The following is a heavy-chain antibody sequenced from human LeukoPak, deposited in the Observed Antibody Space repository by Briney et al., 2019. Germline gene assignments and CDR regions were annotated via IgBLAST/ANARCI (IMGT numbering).Heavy chain of an antibody. Sequence: ASVKVSCKASGYTFTGYYMHWVRQAPGQGLEWMGWINPNSGGTNYAQKFQGWVTMTRDTSISTAYMELSRLRSDDTAVYYCARDRTSPLYCSSTSCQHGGAVFDYWGQGTLVTVSS. CDR2: INPNSGGT. D-gene: IGHD2-2*01. V-gene: IGHV1-2*04. J-gene: IGHJ4*02. CDR3: ARDRTSPLYCSSTSCQHGGAVFDY. CDR1: GYTFTGYY.